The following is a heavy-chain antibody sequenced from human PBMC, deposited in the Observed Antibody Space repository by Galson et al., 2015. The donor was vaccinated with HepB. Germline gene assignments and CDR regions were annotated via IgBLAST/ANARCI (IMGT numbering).Heavy chain of an antibody. V-gene: IGHV4-59*08. CDR3: ATSLPYSSSWYDQ. D-gene: IGHD6-19*01. Sequence: QVQLQESGPGLVKPSETLSLTCTVSGLSMIRYYLTWIRQPPGKGLAWLGYISYMGTTSYSPSLRSRLTMSADTSKNQFSLNLASLTAADTAVYYCATSLPYSSSWYDQWGQGTLVTVSS. J-gene: IGHJ5*02. CDR1: GLSMIRYY. CDR2: ISYMGTT.